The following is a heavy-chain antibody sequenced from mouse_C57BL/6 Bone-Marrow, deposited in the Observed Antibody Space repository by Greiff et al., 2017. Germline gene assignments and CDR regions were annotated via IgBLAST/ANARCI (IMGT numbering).Heavy chain of an antibody. V-gene: IGHV1-69*01. J-gene: IGHJ4*01. CDR1: GYTFTSYW. CDR2: IDPSDSYT. D-gene: IGHD1-1*01. CDR3: AREKGALYYYGRLYAMDY. Sequence: QVQLQQPGAELVMPGASVKLSCKASGYTFTSYWMHWVKQRPGQGLEWIGEIDPSDSYTNYNQKFKGKSTLTVDKSSSTAYMQLSSLTSEDSAVYYCAREKGALYYYGRLYAMDYWGQGTSVTVSS.